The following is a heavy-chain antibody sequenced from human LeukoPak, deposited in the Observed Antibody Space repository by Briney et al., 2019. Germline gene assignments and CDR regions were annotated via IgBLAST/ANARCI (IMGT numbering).Heavy chain of an antibody. CDR2: ISSSGGST. D-gene: IGHD2-2*01. CDR3: AKDLYCSSTTCYLDPA. V-gene: IGHV3-23*01. CDR1: GFTFSSYW. Sequence: GGSLRLSCAASGFTFSSYWMSWVRQAPGKGLEWVSAISSSGGSTYYADSVKGRFTISRDNSKNTLYLQMNSLRAEDTAVYYCAKDLYCSSTTCYLDPAWGQGTLVTVSS. J-gene: IGHJ5*02.